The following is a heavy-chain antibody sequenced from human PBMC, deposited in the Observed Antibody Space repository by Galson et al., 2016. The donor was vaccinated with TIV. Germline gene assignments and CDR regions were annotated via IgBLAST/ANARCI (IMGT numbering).Heavy chain of an antibody. J-gene: IGHJ6*02. CDR2: ISGSGGNT. V-gene: IGHV3-23*01. CDR1: GFMFSTHA. Sequence: SLRLSCAGSGFMFSTHAMNWVRQASGKGPEWVSGISGSGGNTYYGDSVKGRFTVSRDNSKNTLYLQMNSLRAEDTAVYYCAIKHPLRPGARNYGGYYYNYAMDVWGQGTTVTVSS. CDR3: AIKHPLRPGARNYGGYYYNYAMDV. D-gene: IGHD1-7*01.